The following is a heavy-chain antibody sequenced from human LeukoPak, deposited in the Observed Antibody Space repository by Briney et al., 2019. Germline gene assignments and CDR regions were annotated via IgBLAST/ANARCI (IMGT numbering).Heavy chain of an antibody. Sequence: PGGSLRLSCAASGFTFSSYAMSWVRQAPGKGLEWVSAISGSGGSTYYADSVKGRFTISRDNSKNTLYLQMNSLGAEDTAVYYCAKDYYYDSSGYYYFDYWGQGTLVTVSS. CDR1: GFTFSSYA. V-gene: IGHV3-23*01. CDR3: AKDYYYDSSGYYYFDY. J-gene: IGHJ4*02. D-gene: IGHD3-22*01. CDR2: ISGSGGST.